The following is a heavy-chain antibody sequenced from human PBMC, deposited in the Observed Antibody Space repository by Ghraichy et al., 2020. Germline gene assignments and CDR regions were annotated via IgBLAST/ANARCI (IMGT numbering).Heavy chain of an antibody. J-gene: IGHJ3*02. CDR1: GGSISSYY. V-gene: IGHV4-59*01. CDR3: ARWREYYYDSSGWAFDI. D-gene: IGHD3-22*01. CDR2: IYYSGST. Sequence: LSLTCTVSGGSISSYYWSWIRQPPGKGLEWIGYIYYSGSTNYNPSLKSRVTISVDTSKNQFSLKLSSVTAADTAVYYCARWREYYYDSSGWAFDIWGQGTMVTVSS.